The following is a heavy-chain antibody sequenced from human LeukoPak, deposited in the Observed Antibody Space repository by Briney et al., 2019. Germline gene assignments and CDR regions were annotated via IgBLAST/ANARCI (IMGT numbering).Heavy chain of an antibody. Sequence: SQTLSLTCTVSGGSISSGGYYWSWIRQHPGKGLEWIEYIYYSGSTYYTPSLKSRLTISVDTSKNQCSLKLSSVTAADTVVYYCARDRTGDSSGYFDYWGQGTPVTVSS. CDR2: IYYSGST. CDR3: ARDRTGDSSGYFDY. CDR1: GGSISSGGYY. J-gene: IGHJ4*02. V-gene: IGHV4-31*03. D-gene: IGHD3-22*01.